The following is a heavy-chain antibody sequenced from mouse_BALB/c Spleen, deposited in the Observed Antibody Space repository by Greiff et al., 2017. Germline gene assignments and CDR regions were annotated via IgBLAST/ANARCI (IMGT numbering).Heavy chain of an antibody. J-gene: IGHJ4*01. Sequence: EVMLVESGGGLVKPGGSLKLSCAASGFAFSSYDMSWVRQTPEKRLEWVAYISSGGGSTYYPDTVKGRFTISRDNAKNTLYLQMSSLKSEDTAMYYCARQGLGYARDAMDYWGQGISVTVSS. CDR3: ARQGLGYARDAMDY. V-gene: IGHV5-12-1*01. CDR1: GFAFSSYD. CDR2: ISSGGGST. D-gene: IGHD3-3*01.